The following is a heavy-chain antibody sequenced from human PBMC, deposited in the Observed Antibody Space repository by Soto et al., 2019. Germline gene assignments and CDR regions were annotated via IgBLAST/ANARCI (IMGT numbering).Heavy chain of an antibody. V-gene: IGHV1-69*01. J-gene: IGHJ6*02. CDR2: IIPVFGRV. D-gene: IGHD3-16*01. CDR3: ANSRGGTFLGSHGMDI. CDR1: GGTFSSRA. Sequence: QVQLVQSGPEVKKTGTSVKVSCKASGGTFSSRAISLVRQAPGQGLEWRGGIIPVFGRVNYAEKFQDRVTITADESTGTVYMELSSLRSEDTALYDCANSRGGTFLGSHGMDIWGQGTTFAVSS.